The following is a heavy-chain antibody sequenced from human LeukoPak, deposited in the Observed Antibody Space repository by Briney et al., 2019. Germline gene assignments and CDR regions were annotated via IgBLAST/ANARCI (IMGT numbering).Heavy chain of an antibody. Sequence: PGGSLRLSCAASGFTVSSNYMSWVRQAPGKGLEWVSVIYSGGSTYYADSVKGRFTISRDNSKNTLYPQMNSLRAEDTAVYYCARDRGYSYGYDYWGQGTLVTVSS. V-gene: IGHV3-53*01. CDR1: GFTVSSNY. CDR2: IYSGGST. CDR3: ARDRGYSYGYDY. J-gene: IGHJ4*02. D-gene: IGHD5-18*01.